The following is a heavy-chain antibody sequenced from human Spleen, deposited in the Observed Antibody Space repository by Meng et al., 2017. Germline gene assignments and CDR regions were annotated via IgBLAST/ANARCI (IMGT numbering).Heavy chain of an antibody. D-gene: IGHD1-1*01. CDR3: VGYNWNDWRFDP. CDR1: SGSFDNYY. Sequence: SETLSLTCAVYSGSFDNYYWTWIRQPPGKGLEWIGEINQSGRTNYNPSLKSRVTISLDMSKNHFSLKLSSVTAADTAVYYCVGYNWNDWRFDPWGQGTLVTVSS. V-gene: IGHV4-34*09. CDR2: INQSGRT. J-gene: IGHJ5*02.